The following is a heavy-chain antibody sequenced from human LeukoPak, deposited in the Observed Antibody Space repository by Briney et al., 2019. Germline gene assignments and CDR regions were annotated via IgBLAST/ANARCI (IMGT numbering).Heavy chain of an antibody. J-gene: IGHJ4*02. CDR2: IRYDGSNK. CDR3: AKGPFGQPKTYLGY. V-gene: IGHV3-30*02. CDR1: GFTFSSYE. D-gene: IGHD3-10*01. Sequence: GGSLRLSCAASGFTFSSYEMNWVRQAPGRGLEWVAFIRYDGSNKYYADSVKGRFTISRDNSKNTLYLQMNSLRAEDTAVYYCAKGPFGQPKTYLGYWGQGTLVTVSS.